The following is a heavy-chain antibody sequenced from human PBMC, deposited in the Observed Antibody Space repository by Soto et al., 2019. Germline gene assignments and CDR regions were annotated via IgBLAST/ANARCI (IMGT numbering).Heavy chain of an antibody. J-gene: IGHJ4*02. V-gene: IGHV1-2*02. D-gene: IGHD1-7*01. CDR1: GYTFTGYY. Sequence: ASVKVSCKASGYTFTGYYMHWVRQAPGQGLEWMGWINPNSGGTNYAQKFQGRVTMTRDTSISTAYMELSRLRPDDTAVYYCARDRRRMGTTLDFDYWGQGTLVTVSS. CDR3: ARDRRRMGTTLDFDY. CDR2: INPNSGGT.